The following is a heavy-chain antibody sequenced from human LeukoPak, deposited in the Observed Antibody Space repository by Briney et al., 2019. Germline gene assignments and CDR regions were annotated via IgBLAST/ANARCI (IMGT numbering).Heavy chain of an antibody. CDR3: AKGVVVVPAATYNFDY. J-gene: IGHJ4*02. CDR1: GFTFSDYY. D-gene: IGHD2-2*01. CDR2: ISSSGSTI. V-gene: IGHV3-11*01. Sequence: GGSLRLSCAASGFTFSDYYMSWIRQAPGKGLEWVSYISSSGSTIYYADSVKGRFTISRDNSKNTLYLQMNSLRAEDTAVYYRAKGVVVVPAATYNFDYWGQGTLVTVSS.